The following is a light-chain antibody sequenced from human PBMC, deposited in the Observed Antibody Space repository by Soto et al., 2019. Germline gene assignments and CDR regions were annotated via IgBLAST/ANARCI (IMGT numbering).Light chain of an antibody. CDR2: AAS. CDR3: QKYNSAPLT. V-gene: IGKV1-27*01. Sequence: DIQMTQSPSTLSASVGNRVTITCRATQSISSRLAWYQQKPRKVPKLLIYAASTLQSGVPSRFSGSGSGTDFTLTISSLQPEDVATYYCQKYNSAPLTFGGGTKVDI. CDR1: QSISSR. J-gene: IGKJ4*01.